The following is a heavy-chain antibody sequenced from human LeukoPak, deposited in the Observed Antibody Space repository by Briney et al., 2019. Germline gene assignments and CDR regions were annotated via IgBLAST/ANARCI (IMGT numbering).Heavy chain of an antibody. Sequence: SETLSLTCAVYGGSFSGYYWSWIRQPPGKGLEWIGEINHSGSTNYNPSLKSRVTISVDTSKNQFSLKLSSVTAADTAVYYCARIMTTVTYYYYYGMDVWGQGTTVTVSS. V-gene: IGHV4-34*01. J-gene: IGHJ6*02. CDR2: INHSGST. D-gene: IGHD4-17*01. CDR3: ARIMTTVTYYYYYGMDV. CDR1: GGSFSGYY.